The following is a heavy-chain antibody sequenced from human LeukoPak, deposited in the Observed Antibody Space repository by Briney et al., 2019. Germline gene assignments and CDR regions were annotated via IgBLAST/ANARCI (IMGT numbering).Heavy chain of an antibody. CDR2: IHIDGST. J-gene: IGHJ4*02. CDR3: ARGFPTMTTYDY. V-gene: IGHV3-53*01. Sequence: GGSLRLSCAASGFTFSDYYMSWIRQAPGKGLEWVSVIHIDGSTYYADSVKGRLTISRDNSKNTLYLQMNSLRAEDTAVYYCARGFPTMTTYDYWGQGILVTVSS. D-gene: IGHD4-11*01. CDR1: GFTFSDYY.